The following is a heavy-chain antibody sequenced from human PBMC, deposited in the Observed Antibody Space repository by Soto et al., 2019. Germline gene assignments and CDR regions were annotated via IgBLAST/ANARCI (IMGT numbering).Heavy chain of an antibody. CDR1: AYTFSNFW. CDR3: ARSPRSSRYFDY. CDR2: IYPGDHET. D-gene: IGHD6-13*01. V-gene: IGHV5-51*01. J-gene: IGHJ4*02. Sequence: GESLKISCQCSAYTFSNFWIGWERQLPGKGLEWMGIIYPGDHETRYSPSFHGTVTISADKSINTAYLQWNSLEASDTAFYFCARSPRSSRYFDYWGQGALVTVSS.